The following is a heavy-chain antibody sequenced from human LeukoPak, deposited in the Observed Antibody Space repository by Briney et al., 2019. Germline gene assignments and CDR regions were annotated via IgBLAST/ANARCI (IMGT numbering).Heavy chain of an antibody. J-gene: IGHJ4*02. CDR3: ARNQEIDYYDSSGFYWGVEY. CDR1: GFTFSAYS. D-gene: IGHD3-22*01. Sequence: GGSLRLSCAASGFTFSAYSMNWVRQAPGKGLEWVAYISGGGGTIYYADSVRGRFTISRDNAKNSLYLQMDSLRAEDTAVYYCARNQEIDYYDSSGFYWGVEYWGQGTLVTVSS. CDR2: ISGGGGTI. V-gene: IGHV3-48*01.